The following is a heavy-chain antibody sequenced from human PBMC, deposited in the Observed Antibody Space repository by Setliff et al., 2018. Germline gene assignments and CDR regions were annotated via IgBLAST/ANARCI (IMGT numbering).Heavy chain of an antibody. J-gene: IGHJ6*03. V-gene: IGHV4-34*01. CDR1: GGTFSYYY. CDR2: INHSGST. D-gene: IGHD3-3*01. Sequence: KPSETLSLTCAASGGTFSYYYWTWIRQPPGKGLEWIGEINHSGSTSYNPSLESRVTISIDTSKNQFSLSLTSVTAEDTAVYYCARMSGFQYIDVWDKGTTVTVSS. CDR3: ARMSGFQYIDV.